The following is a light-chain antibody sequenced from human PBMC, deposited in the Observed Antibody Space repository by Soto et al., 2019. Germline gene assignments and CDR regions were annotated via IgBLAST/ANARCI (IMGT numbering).Light chain of an antibody. Sequence: QSVLTQPPSASGTPGQTVTISCSGSSSNIGANTVNWFQHLPGTAPKLLIYSNNQRPSGVPDRVSGSKSGTSVTLAISGLQSEDAADYYCAAWDARLDGVVFGGGTKVTVL. V-gene: IGLV1-44*01. CDR3: AAWDARLDGVV. CDR2: SNN. J-gene: IGLJ3*02. CDR1: SSNIGANT.